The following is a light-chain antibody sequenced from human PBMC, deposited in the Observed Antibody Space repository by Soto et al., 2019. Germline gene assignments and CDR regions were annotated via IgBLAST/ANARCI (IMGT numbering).Light chain of an antibody. J-gene: IGKJ1*01. V-gene: IGKV1-39*01. CDR2: AAS. CDR1: QSVSNY. Sequence: SLSASVGDRVTITCRASQSVSNYLQWYQQKSGHAPKLLVYAASSLHSGVPSRFSGSGSGTDFTLTITRLEPEDFAIYYCQQYSRSPPTFGRGTKVDI. CDR3: QQYSRSPPT.